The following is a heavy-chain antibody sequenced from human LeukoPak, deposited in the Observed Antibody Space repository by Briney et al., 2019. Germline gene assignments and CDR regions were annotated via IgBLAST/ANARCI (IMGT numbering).Heavy chain of an antibody. D-gene: IGHD5-18*01. CDR3: ARSTATPGRGFDY. Sequence: PGGSLRLSCAASGFTFSSYWMHWVRQAPGKGLVWVSRINTDGSSTSYADSVKGRFTISRDNAKNTLYLQMNSLRAEDTAVYYCARSTATPGRGFDYWGQGTLVTVSS. CDR1: GFTFSSYW. J-gene: IGHJ4*02. CDR2: INTDGSST. V-gene: IGHV3-74*01.